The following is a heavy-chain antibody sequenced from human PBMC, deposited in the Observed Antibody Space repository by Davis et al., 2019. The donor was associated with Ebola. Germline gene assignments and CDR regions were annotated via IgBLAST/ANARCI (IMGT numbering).Heavy chain of an antibody. CDR3: ARIRHYGDYDVASDY. CDR1: GFPFSTYN. J-gene: IGHJ4*02. D-gene: IGHD4-17*01. Sequence: GGSLRLSCAASGFPFSTYNMNWFRQAPGRGLESVALITYDGSTEYYADSVRGRFTVSRDNSKNTLFLQMNSLRAEDTALYYCARIRHYGDYDVASDYWGQGTRVTVSS. CDR2: ITYDGSTE. V-gene: IGHV3-30*03.